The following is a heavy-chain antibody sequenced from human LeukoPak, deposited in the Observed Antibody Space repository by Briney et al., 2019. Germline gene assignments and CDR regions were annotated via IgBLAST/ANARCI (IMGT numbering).Heavy chain of an antibody. J-gene: IGHJ4*01. CDR1: GFAFSDYY. CDR2: ITCSGSTI. V-gene: IGHV3-11*04. CDR3: ARDWRACPRNDY. Sequence: GGSLRLSCAASGFAFSDYYVSWMRQAPGRGLEWGSYITCSGSTIYYADSVKGRFTISRDNAKNSLVLQMNSLRVEDTAVYYCARDWRACPRNDYWGHGTLVTVSS.